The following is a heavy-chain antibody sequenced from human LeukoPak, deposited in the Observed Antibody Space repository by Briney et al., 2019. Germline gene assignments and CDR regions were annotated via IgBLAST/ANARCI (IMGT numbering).Heavy chain of an antibody. CDR3: AREAKGRDGYNAFAFDI. CDR2: INPNSGGT. D-gene: IGHD5-24*01. Sequence: ASVKVSCKASGYTFTGYYMHWVRQAPGQGLEWMGWINPNSGGTNYAQKFQGRVTMTRDTSISTAYMELSRLRSDDTAVYYCAREAKGRDGYNAFAFDIWGQGIMVTVSS. V-gene: IGHV1-2*02. CDR1: GYTFTGYY. J-gene: IGHJ3*02.